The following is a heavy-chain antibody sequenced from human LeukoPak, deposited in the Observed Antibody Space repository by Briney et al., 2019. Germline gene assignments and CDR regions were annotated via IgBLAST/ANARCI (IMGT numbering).Heavy chain of an antibody. J-gene: IGHJ4*02. D-gene: IGHD6-19*01. CDR2: IYYSGST. V-gene: IGHV4-39*01. CDR1: GGSISSSSYY. CDR3: ARPGFPSIAVAGTPFDY. Sequence: SETLSLTCTVSGGSISSSSYYWGWIRQPPGKGLEWIGSIYYSGSTYYNPSLKSRVTISVDTSKNQFSLKLSSVTAADTAVYYCARPGFPSIAVAGTPFDYWGQGTLVTVSS.